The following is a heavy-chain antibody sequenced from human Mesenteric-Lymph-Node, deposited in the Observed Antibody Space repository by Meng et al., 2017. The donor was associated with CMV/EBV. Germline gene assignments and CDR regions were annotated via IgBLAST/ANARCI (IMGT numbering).Heavy chain of an antibody. CDR2: IRSEAYGGST. J-gene: IGHJ4*02. CDR1: GFTFGDYA. V-gene: IGHV3-49*04. D-gene: IGHD2-2*01. CDR3: TRGYCSSTSCTRID. Sequence: GGSLRLSCTPSGFTFGDYAVSWVRQAPGKGLEWVGFIRSEAYGGSTEYAASVKGRFTISRDDSKSIAYLQMNSLKTEDTAVHYCTRGYCSSTSCTRIDWGQGTLVTVSS.